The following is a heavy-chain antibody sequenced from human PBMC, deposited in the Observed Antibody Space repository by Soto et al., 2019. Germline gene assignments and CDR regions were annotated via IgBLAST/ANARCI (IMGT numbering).Heavy chain of an antibody. CDR1: GYTFISYG. D-gene: IGHD5-18*01. V-gene: IGHV1-18*01. CDR3: ARIIGYGYHYYGLDV. CDR2: ISSYNGNT. Sequence: ASVKVSCKASGYTFISYGISWVRQAPGQGLEWMGWISSYNGNTNYAQKLQGRVTMTTDTSTTTAYMELSSLRAEDTAVYYCARIIGYGYHYYGLDVWGQGTTVTVSS. J-gene: IGHJ6*02.